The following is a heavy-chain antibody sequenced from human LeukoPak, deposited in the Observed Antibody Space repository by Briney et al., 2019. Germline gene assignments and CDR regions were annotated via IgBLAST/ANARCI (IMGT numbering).Heavy chain of an antibody. CDR3: ARGRSGSIAVAVFSY. V-gene: IGHV3-20*04. Sequence: PGGSLRLSCAASGFTLDDYGMSWVRQAPGEGLEWVFGINSNGSMIDNTDYGTGRFTISTDNARNSLYLQMNGLRAEDTALYYCARGRSGSIAVAVFSYWGQGTLVTVPS. CDR1: GFTLDDYG. D-gene: IGHD6-19*01. J-gene: IGHJ4*02. CDR2: INSNGSMI.